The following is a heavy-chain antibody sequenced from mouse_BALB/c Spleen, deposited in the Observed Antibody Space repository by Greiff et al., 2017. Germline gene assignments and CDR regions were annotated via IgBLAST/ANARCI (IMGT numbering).Heavy chain of an antibody. V-gene: IGHV5-2*01. CDR2: INRDGGST. D-gene: IGHD2-1*01. CDR3: ARHGNGNAGDAMDY. J-gene: IGHJ4*01. Sequence: EVHLVESGGGLVPPGESLTLSCESTEYAFPSHDMSWVRPTPVKRLELVAAINRDGGSTYYPDTMERRFIISRDNTKKTLYLQMSSLRSEDTALYYGARHGNGNAGDAMDYWGQGTSVTVAS. CDR1: EYAFPSHD.